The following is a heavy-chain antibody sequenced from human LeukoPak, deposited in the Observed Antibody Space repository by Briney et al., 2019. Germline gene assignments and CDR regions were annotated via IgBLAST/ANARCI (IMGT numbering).Heavy chain of an antibody. Sequence: PSETLPLTCAVYGGSFSGYYWSWIRQPPGKGLEWIGEINHSGSTNYNPSLKSRVTISVDTSKNQFSLKLSSVTAADTAVYYCARGRNGYQAKIKAFDYWGQGTLVTVSS. CDR2: INHSGST. J-gene: IGHJ4*02. CDR1: GGSFSGYY. D-gene: IGHD5-18*01. CDR3: ARGRNGYQAKIKAFDY. V-gene: IGHV4-34*01.